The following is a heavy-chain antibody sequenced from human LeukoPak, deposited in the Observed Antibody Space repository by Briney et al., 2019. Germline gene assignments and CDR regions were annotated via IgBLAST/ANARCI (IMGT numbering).Heavy chain of an antibody. J-gene: IGHJ4*02. CDR2: ISWNGGST. CDR1: GFTFDDCG. V-gene: IGHV3-43*01. Sequence: SGGSLRLSCAASGFTFDDCGMHWVRQTPTKGLEWVSLISWNGGSTHYADSVKGRFTISRDNSKKSLYLEMNSLRIEDTALYYCAKDHLKYCSGIRCYSSMDYWGQGTVVTVSS. CDR3: AKDHLKYCSGIRCYSSMDY. D-gene: IGHD2-15*01.